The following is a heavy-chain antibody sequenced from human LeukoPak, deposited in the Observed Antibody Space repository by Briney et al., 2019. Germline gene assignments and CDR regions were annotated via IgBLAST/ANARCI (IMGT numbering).Heavy chain of an antibody. CDR1: GGSISSSSYY. V-gene: IGHV4-39*07. J-gene: IGHJ4*02. CDR2: IYYSGST. Sequence: SETLSLTCTVSGGSISSSSYYWGWIRQPPGKGLEWIGSIYYSGSTYYNPSLKSRVTISVDTSKNQFSLKLSSVTAADTAVYYCARVPSWLNYWGQGTLVTVSS. CDR3: ARVPSWLNY. D-gene: IGHD6-13*01.